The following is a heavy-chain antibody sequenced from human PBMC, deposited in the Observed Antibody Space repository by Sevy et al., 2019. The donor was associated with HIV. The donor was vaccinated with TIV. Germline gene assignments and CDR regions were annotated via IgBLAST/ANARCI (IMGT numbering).Heavy chain of an antibody. CDR1: GFTFSSYG. V-gene: IGHV3-30*18. CDR2: ISYDGSNK. CDR3: AKDQPAFGVVDGMDV. J-gene: IGHJ6*02. Sequence: GGSLRLSCAASGFTFSSYGMHWVRQAPGKGLEWVVVISYDGSNKYYADSVKGRFTISRDNSKNTLYLQMNSLRAEDTAVYYCAKDQPAFGVVDGMDVWGQGTTVTVSS. D-gene: IGHD3-3*01.